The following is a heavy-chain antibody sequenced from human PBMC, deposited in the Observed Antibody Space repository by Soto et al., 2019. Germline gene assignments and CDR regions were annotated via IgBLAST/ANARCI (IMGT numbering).Heavy chain of an antibody. V-gene: IGHV4-59*01. D-gene: IGHD6-19*01. CDR2: IYYSGAT. J-gene: IGHJ5*02. CDR1: GDSIKHYY. CDR3: VRGSLYNFDSSGTELWFDP. Sequence: PSETLSLTCTVSGDSIKHYYWNWIRQPPGKGLEWIGYIYYSGATNYNPSLKSRVTISKNQFSLKLTSVTVADTAVYYCVRGSLYNFDSSGTELWFDPWGQGALVTVSS.